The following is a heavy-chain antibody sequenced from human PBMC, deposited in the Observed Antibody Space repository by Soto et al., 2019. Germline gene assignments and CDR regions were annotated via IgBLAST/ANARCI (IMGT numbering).Heavy chain of an antibody. D-gene: IGHD1-1*01. J-gene: IGHJ5*02. CDR2: IYPGDSET. V-gene: IGHV5-51*01. CDR3: TQGATRTLDS. Sequence: ESLKISCTGVGYSFTSYWIGWVRQMPGKGLEWMGIIYPGDSETRYSPSFQGKVTISVDKSITTAYLQWSSLQASDTAVSYCTQGATRTLDSWGQGTRVTVSS. CDR1: GYSFTSYW.